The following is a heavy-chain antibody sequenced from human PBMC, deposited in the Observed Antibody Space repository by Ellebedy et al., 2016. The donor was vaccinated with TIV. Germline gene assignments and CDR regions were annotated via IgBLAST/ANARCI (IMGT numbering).Heavy chain of an antibody. J-gene: IGHJ5*02. V-gene: IGHV1-8*01. Sequence: ASVKVSCXASGYTCTSYDINWVRQATGQGLEWMGWMNPNSGNTGYAQKFQGRVTMTRNTSISTAYMELSSLRSEDTAVYYCARGIRQLARGRVQRANWFDPWGQGTLVTVSS. CDR2: MNPNSGNT. CDR3: ARGIRQLARGRVQRANWFDP. CDR1: GYTCTSYD. D-gene: IGHD6-6*01.